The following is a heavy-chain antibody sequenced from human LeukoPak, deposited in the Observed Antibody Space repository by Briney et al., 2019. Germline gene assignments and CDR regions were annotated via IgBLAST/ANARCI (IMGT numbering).Heavy chain of an antibody. J-gene: IGHJ4*02. CDR3: ARIRGYSYGYADC. CDR2: INHSGST. V-gene: IGHV4-34*01. D-gene: IGHD5-18*01. Sequence: KSSETLSLTCAVYGGSFSGYYWSWIRQPPGKGLEWIGEINHSGSTNYNPSLKSRVTISVDTSKNQFSLKLSSVTAADTAVYYCARIRGYSYGYADCWGQGTVVTVSS. CDR1: GGSFSGYY.